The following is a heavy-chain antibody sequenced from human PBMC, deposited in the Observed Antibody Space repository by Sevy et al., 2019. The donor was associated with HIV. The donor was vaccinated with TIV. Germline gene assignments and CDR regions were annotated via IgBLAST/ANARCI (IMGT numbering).Heavy chain of an antibody. CDR2: IWYDGSNK. V-gene: IGHV3-33*01. CDR1: GFTFSSYG. J-gene: IGHJ6*02. D-gene: IGHD6-6*01. CDR3: ARGLAALPGYYYGMDV. Sequence: GGSLRLSCAASGFTFSSYGMHWVRQAPAKGLEWVAVIWYDGSNKYYADSVKGRVTISRDNSKNLLFLQMNSLRDEDTAVYYCARGLAALPGYYYGMDVWGQGTTVTVSS.